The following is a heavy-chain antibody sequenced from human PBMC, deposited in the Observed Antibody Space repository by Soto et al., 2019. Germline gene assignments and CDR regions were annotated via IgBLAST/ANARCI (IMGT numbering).Heavy chain of an antibody. CDR2: LSASGATT. CDR3: XXGXSGSQYYYYGMDV. D-gene: IGHD1-26*01. CDR1: GFTFSTYA. J-gene: IGHJ6*02. V-gene: IGHV3-23*01. Sequence: EVQLLESGGGLVQPGGSLRLSCAASGFTFSTYAMTWVRQAPGKGLKWVSALSASGATTYHADSVKGRFTISRDNSEXXXXXXXXXXXXXXXXXXXXXXGXSGSQYYYYGMDVWGQGTTVTVSS.